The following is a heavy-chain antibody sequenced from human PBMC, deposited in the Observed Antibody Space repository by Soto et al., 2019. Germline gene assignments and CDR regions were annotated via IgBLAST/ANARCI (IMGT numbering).Heavy chain of an antibody. J-gene: IGHJ4*02. CDR1: GFTFSSYA. CDR3: AKLVGRSGYVRGGYFDY. V-gene: IGHV3-23*01. D-gene: IGHD3-22*01. Sequence: GGSLRLSCAASGFTFSSYAMSWVRQAPGKGLEWVSAISGSGGSTYYADSVKGRFTISRDNSKNTLYLQMNSLRAEDTAVYYCAKLVGRSGYVRGGYFDYWGQGTLVTVS. CDR2: ISGSGGST.